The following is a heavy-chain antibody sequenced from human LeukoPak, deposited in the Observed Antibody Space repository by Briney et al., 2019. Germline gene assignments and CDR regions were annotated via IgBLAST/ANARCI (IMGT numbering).Heavy chain of an antibody. V-gene: IGHV4-34*01. CDR2: VNHSGST. CDR3: ASGEYGDYLDAFDI. Sequence: SETLSLTCAVYGGSFSGYYWSWIRQPPGKGLEWIGEVNHSGSTNYNPSLKSRVTISVDTSKNQFSLKLSSVTAADTAVYYCASGEYGDYLDAFDIWGQGTMVTVSS. D-gene: IGHD4-17*01. CDR1: GGSFSGYY. J-gene: IGHJ3*02.